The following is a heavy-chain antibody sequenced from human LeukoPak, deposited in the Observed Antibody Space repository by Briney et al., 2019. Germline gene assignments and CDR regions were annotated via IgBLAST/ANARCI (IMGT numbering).Heavy chain of an antibody. J-gene: IGHJ4*02. Sequence: ASVKVSCKASGYTFTSYYMHWVRQAPGQGLEWTGIINPSGGSTSYAQKFQGRVTMTRDTSTSTVYMELSSLRSEDTAVYYCARSHFRDFWSGSYLSYFDYWGQGTLVTVSS. D-gene: IGHD3-3*01. CDR2: INPSGGST. CDR1: GYTFTSYY. CDR3: ARSHFRDFWSGSYLSYFDY. V-gene: IGHV1-46*01.